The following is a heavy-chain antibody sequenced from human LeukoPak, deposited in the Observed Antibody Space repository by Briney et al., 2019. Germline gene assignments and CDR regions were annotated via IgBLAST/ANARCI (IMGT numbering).Heavy chain of an antibody. V-gene: IGHV3-23*01. CDR2: ISVSGENT. Sequence: GGSLRLSCAASGFTVSSKYMTWVRQAPGQGLQWVSTISVSGENTYYADSVKGRFTISRDISKSTLYLQMNNLRDEDTALYYCAKYGSGTYYNGLHWGQGTLVTVSS. CDR1: GFTVSSKY. J-gene: IGHJ4*02. CDR3: AKYGSGTYYNGLH. D-gene: IGHD3-10*01.